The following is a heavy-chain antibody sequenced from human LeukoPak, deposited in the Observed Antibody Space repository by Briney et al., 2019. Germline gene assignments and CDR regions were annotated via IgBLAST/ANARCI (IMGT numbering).Heavy chain of an antibody. D-gene: IGHD2-2*01. CDR2: IYSGGST. Sequence: GGSLRLSCAASGFTVSSNYMSWVRQAPGKGLEWVSVIYSGGSTYYGDSVKGRFTISRDNSKNTLYLQMNSLRAGDTAVYYCARGPSSTSLHFDYWGQGTLVTVSS. V-gene: IGHV3-53*01. CDR3: ARGPSSTSLHFDY. CDR1: GFTVSSNY. J-gene: IGHJ4*02.